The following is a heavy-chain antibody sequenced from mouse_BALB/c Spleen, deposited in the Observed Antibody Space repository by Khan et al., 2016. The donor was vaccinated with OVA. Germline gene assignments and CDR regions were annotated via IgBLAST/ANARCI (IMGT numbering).Heavy chain of an antibody. CDR3: SRDYSSSYRYFDV. CDR2: ISTYYGDA. V-gene: IGHV1S137*01. CDR1: GYTFTDYA. Sequence: QVQLQQSGAELVRPGVSVKISCKGSGYTFTDYAMHWVKQSHAKSLEWIGVISTYYGDANYNQKFKGKATMTVDKSSSTAYMELGRLTSEDSAIYYGSRDYSSSYRYFDVWGAGTTVTVSS. J-gene: IGHJ1*01. D-gene: IGHD1-1*01.